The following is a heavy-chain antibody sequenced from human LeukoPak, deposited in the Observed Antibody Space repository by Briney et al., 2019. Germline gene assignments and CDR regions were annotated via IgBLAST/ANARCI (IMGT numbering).Heavy chain of an antibody. Sequence: PSETLSLTCTVSGGSISSSSYYWGWIRQPPGKGLEWIGSIYYSGSTYYNPSLKSRVTISVDTSKNQFSLKLSSVTAADTAVYYCATTLWAAAGAFDIWGQGTMVTVSS. D-gene: IGHD6-13*01. CDR2: IYYSGST. J-gene: IGHJ3*02. CDR1: GGSISSSSYY. CDR3: ATTLWAAAGAFDI. V-gene: IGHV4-39*01.